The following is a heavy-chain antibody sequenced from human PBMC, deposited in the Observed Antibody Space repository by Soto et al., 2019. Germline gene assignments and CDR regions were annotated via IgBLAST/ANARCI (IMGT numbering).Heavy chain of an antibody. CDR2: IYDSGST. D-gene: IGHD6-19*01. CDR3: ARLAVAGTENWFDP. Sequence: QVQLQESGPGLVKPSETLSLTCTVSGGSISSYYWSWIRHPPGKGLEWIGYIYDSGSTNYNPSLKSRVTISVDTSKNRFSLKLSSVTATDTAVYYCARLAVAGTENWFDPWGQGTLVTVSS. V-gene: IGHV4-59*08. J-gene: IGHJ5*02. CDR1: GGSISSYY.